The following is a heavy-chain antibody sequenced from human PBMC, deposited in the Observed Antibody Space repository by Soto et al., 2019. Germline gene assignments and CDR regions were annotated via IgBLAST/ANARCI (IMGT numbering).Heavy chain of an antibody. Sequence: PGGSLRLSCASSGFTFSSYGMHWVRPAPGKGLEWVAVISYDGSNKYYADSVKGRFTISRDNSKNTLYLQMNSLRAEDTAVYYCAKDFSPHDYGEMLYGMDVWGQGTTVTVS. J-gene: IGHJ6*02. D-gene: IGHD4-17*01. CDR3: AKDFSPHDYGEMLYGMDV. CDR2: ISYDGSNK. CDR1: GFTFSSYG. V-gene: IGHV3-30*18.